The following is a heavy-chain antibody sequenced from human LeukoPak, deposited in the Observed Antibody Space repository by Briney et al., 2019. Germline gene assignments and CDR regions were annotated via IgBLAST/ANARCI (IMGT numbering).Heavy chain of an antibody. CDR1: GGSISSYH. D-gene: IGHD2-21*02. V-gene: IGHV4-39*01. Sequence: SETLSLTCIVSGGSISSYHWGWIRQPPGKGLEWIGSIYYSGSTYYNPSLKSRVTISVDTSKNQFSLKLSSVTAADTAVYYCARHRWGTAKFDYWGQGTLVTVSS. CDR2: IYYSGST. J-gene: IGHJ4*02. CDR3: ARHRWGTAKFDY.